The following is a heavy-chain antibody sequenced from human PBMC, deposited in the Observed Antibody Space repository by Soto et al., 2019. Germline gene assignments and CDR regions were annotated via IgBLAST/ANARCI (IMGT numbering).Heavy chain of an antibody. D-gene: IGHD6-6*01. Sequence: QVQLVESGGGVVQPGRSLRLSCEASGFTFSDYGMHWVRQAPGKGLESVAVIWFDGSDKYYGDSVKGRFTISRDNSKNTLYLQMNSLRAEDTAVYYCAREIAVRQEGRVYFDYWCQGTLVIVSS. CDR3: AREIAVRQEGRVYFDY. CDR1: GFTFSDYG. V-gene: IGHV3-33*01. J-gene: IGHJ4*02. CDR2: IWFDGSDK.